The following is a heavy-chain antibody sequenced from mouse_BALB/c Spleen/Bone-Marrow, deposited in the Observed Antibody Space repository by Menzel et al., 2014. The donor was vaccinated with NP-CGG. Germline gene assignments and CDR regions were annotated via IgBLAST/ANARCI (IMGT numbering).Heavy chain of an antibody. J-gene: IGHJ2*01. D-gene: IGHD2-3*01. CDR1: GYSFTSYT. CDR2: IVPSSAYS. Sequence: LVESGAELARPGASVRMSCRASGYSFTSYTMHWLKRRPGQGLEWIAYIVPSSAYSNYNQKFKDKATLTADRSSSTAYMQLSSLTSEESAVYYWAREGSYDGCSGNFDYWGPGTTLTVSS. V-gene: IGHV1-4*01. CDR3: AREGSYDGCSGNFDY.